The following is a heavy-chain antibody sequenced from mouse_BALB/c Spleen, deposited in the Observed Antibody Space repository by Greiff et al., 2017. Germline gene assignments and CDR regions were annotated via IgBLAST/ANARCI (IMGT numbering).Heavy chain of an antibody. CDR3: ARSYGNRPAMDY. CDR2: ISNLAYSI. J-gene: IGHJ4*01. Sequence: EVMLVESGGGLVQPGGSRKLSCAASGFTFSDYGMAWVRQAPGKGPEWVAFISNLAYSIYYADTVTGRFTISRENAKNTLYLEMSSLRSEDTAMYYCARSYGNRPAMDYWGQGTSVTVSS. V-gene: IGHV5-15*02. CDR1: GFTFSDYG. D-gene: IGHD1-1*01.